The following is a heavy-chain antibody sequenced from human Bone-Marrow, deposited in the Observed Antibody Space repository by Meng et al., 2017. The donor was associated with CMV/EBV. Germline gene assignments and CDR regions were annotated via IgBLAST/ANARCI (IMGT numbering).Heavy chain of an antibody. CDR2: ISSSGSTI. V-gene: IGHV3-11*04. CDR1: GFTFSDYY. Sequence: GGSLRLSCAASGFTFSDYYMSWIRQAPGKGLEWVSYISSSGSTIYYADSVKGRFTISRDNAKNSLYLQMNSLRAEDTAVYYCARVKNKPPSVLFDYWGQGTLVTVSS. CDR3: ARVKNKPPSVLFDY. D-gene: IGHD1/OR15-1a*01. J-gene: IGHJ4*02.